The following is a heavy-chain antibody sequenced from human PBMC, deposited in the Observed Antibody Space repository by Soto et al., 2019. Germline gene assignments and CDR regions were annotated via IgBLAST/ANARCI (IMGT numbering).Heavy chain of an antibody. CDR1: GGTFSNYA. V-gene: IGHV1-69*01. Sequence: QVQLVQSGAEVKKPGSSVKVSCKASGGTFSNYAFSWVRQDPGQGLEWMGGIIPIFETTNYAQKFQGRVTITADESTSTTYMELSSLSSEDTAVFFCARDMIPAAISYRYYAMDVWGQGTTVTVSS. CDR3: ARDMIPAAISYRYYAMDV. CDR2: IIPIFETT. D-gene: IGHD2-2*01. J-gene: IGHJ6*02.